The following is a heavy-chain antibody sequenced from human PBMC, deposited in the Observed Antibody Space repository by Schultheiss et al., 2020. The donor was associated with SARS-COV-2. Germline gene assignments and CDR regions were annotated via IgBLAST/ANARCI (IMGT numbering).Heavy chain of an antibody. V-gene: IGHV3-30-3*01. CDR3: ARDRLEGGLDY. D-gene: IGHD2-15*01. CDR1: GFTFSSYE. Sequence: GGSLRLSCVASGFTFSSYEMNWVRQAPGKGLEWVAVISYDGSNKYYADSVKGRFTISRDNSKNTLYLQMNSLRAEDTAVYYCARDRLEGGLDYWGQGTLVTVS. J-gene: IGHJ4*02. CDR2: ISYDGSNK.